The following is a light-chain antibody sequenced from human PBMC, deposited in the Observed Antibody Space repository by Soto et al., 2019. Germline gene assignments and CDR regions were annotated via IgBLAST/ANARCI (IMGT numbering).Light chain of an antibody. CDR3: CSYAGTYTYV. V-gene: IGLV2-11*01. Sequence: QSALTQPRSVSGSPGQSVTISCTGTSSDVGAYNYVSWYQQYPGKAPKLMSYDVSKRPSGVPDRFSGSKSGNTASLTISGLQAEDEADYYCCSYAGTYTYVFGTGTKVTVL. CDR2: DVS. J-gene: IGLJ1*01. CDR1: SSDVGAYNY.